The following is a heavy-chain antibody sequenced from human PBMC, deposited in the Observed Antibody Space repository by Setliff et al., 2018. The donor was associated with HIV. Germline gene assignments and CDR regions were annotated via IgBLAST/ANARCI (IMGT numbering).Heavy chain of an antibody. J-gene: IGHJ4*02. D-gene: IGHD3-16*01. CDR2: FYETGYT. CDR3: ARGTLYYDYVWGTPFPFDY. V-gene: IGHV4-39*07. CDR1: GGSISSSLHY. Sequence: PSETLSLTCTVSGGSISSSLHYWDWIRQSPGKGLEWIGSFYETGYTYYNPSLKSRVIISLDTSKNHLSLKLSSVTAADTAVYYCARGTLYYDYVWGTPFPFDYWGQGTLVTVSS.